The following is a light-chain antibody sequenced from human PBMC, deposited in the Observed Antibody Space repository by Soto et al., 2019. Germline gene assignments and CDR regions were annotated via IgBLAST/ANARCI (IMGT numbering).Light chain of an antibody. CDR1: VGSYNF. J-gene: IGLJ1*01. CDR3: CSSAGGSTYV. CDR2: EGT. V-gene: IGLV2-23*01. Sequence: QSALTQPASVSGPPGQSITISCTDVGSYNFVSWYQHHPDKAPKLMIYEGTQRPSGVSDRFSASKSGNTASLTISGLQAEDEADYDCCSSAGGSTYVFGTGTKLTVL.